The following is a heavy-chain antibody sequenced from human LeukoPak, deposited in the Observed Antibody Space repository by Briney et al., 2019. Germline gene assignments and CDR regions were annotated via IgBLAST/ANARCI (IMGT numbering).Heavy chain of an antibody. D-gene: IGHD3-10*01. V-gene: IGHV3-48*03. CDR3: ARDWGVRGVTILPYYFDY. CDR2: ISSSGSTI. CDR1: GFTFSSYE. Sequence: GGSLRLSCAASGFTFSSYEMNWVRQAPGKGLEWVSYISSSGSTIYYADSVKGRFTISRDNAKNSLYLQMNSLRAEDTAVYYCARDWGVRGVTILPYYFDYWGQGTLVTVSS. J-gene: IGHJ4*02.